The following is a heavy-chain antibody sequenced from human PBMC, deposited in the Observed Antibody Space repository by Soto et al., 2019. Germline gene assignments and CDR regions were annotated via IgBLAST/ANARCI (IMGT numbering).Heavy chain of an antibody. V-gene: IGHV4-30-4*01. D-gene: IGHD5-18*01. CDR1: GGSISSGDYY. Sequence: QVQLQESGPGLVKPSQTLSLTCTVSGGSISSGDYYWSWIRQPPGKGLEWIGYIYYSGSTYYNPSLRSRGTLSVDPSKNQVPLKPSSVTAADPAGYYCARAAYRYGYREDEWGQGTLVTVSS. CDR2: IYYSGST. CDR3: ARAAYRYGYREDE. J-gene: IGHJ4*02.